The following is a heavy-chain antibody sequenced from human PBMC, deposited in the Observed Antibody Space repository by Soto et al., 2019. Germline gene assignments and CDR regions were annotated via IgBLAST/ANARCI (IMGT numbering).Heavy chain of an antibody. J-gene: IGHJ5*02. Sequence: EVQLLESGGGLVQPGGSLRLSCAASGSTFSTYAMSWVRQAPGKGLEWVSSIGYSGGSTYYADSVKGRFTISRDNSRNTLYLQMNSLRADDTAVYFCANKAYRSSPFDPWDQGTLVTVSS. V-gene: IGHV3-23*01. D-gene: IGHD6-6*01. CDR3: ANKAYRSSPFDP. CDR1: GSTFSTYA. CDR2: IGYSGGST.